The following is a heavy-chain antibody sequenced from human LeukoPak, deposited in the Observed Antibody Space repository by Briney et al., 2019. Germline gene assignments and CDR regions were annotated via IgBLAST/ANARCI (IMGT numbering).Heavy chain of an antibody. CDR3: AGYSIFGVANRGTHIDY. CDR1: GGSISSGGYY. D-gene: IGHD3-3*01. J-gene: IGHJ4*02. V-gene: IGHV4-30-2*01. Sequence: SETLSLTCSVSGGSISSGGYYWSWIRQPPGKGLEWIGYIYHSGSTYYNPSLKSRVTISVDRSKNQFSLKLSSVTAADTAVHYCAGYSIFGVANRGTHIDYWGQGTLVTVSS. CDR2: IYHSGST.